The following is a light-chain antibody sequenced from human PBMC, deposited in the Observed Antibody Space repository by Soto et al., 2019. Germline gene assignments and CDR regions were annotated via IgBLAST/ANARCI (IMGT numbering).Light chain of an antibody. V-gene: IGLV1-40*01. Sequence: QSVLTQPPSVSGAPGQRVTISCTGSSSNIGAGYDVHWYQQLPGTAPKLLIHGNSNRPSGVPDRFSGSKSGTSASLAITGLQAEAEADYYCQSYDSSLRVTVFGGGTQLTVL. J-gene: IGLJ2*01. CDR2: GNS. CDR1: SSNIGAGYD. CDR3: QSYDSSLRVTV.